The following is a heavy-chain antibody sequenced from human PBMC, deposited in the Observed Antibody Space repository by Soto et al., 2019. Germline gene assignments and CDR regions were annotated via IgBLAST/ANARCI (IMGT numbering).Heavy chain of an antibody. CDR3: ATYKGGALLKGSGIDV. CDR2: IYRSGSA. D-gene: IGHD1-20*01. CDR1: GDSINSHDHY. Sequence: QVQLQESGPRLVKPSQTLSLTCTVSGDSINSHDHYWSWIRQLPGKGLEWIGHIYRSGSASYNPSLQSRLTISIATSKNQFSLRLSSVTAAYTAVYFCATYKGGALLKGSGIDVWGQGTTVPVSS. V-gene: IGHV4-31*03. J-gene: IGHJ6*02.